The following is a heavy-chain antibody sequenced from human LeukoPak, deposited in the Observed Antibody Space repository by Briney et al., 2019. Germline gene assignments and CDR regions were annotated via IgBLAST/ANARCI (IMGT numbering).Heavy chain of an antibody. D-gene: IGHD4-17*01. CDR3: AREAVTTVVIVNYYYYYMDV. CDR2: IYHSGST. J-gene: IGHJ6*03. CDR1: GYSISSGYY. V-gene: IGHV4-38-2*02. Sequence: SETLSLTCTVSGYSISSGYYWGWIRQPPGQGLEWIGSIYHSGSTYYNPSLKSRVTISVDTSKNQFSLKLSSVTAADTAVYYCAREAVTTVVIVNYYYYYMDVWGKGTTVTVSS.